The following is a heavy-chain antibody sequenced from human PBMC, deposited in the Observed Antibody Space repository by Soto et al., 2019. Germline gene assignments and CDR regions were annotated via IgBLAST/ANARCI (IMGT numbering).Heavy chain of an antibody. CDR2: INSDGTDT. Sequence: EVQLVESGGGLVQPGGSLRLSCAASGFTFSSYWMHWVRQVPGKGLVWVSRINSDGTDTTYADSVKGRFTISRDNAQNTLYRQRNSLRAEDTSVYFCARVAYSSSWYVDSWGQGTLVTVSS. CDR1: GFTFSSYW. J-gene: IGHJ4*02. V-gene: IGHV3-74*01. CDR3: ARVAYSSSWYVDS. D-gene: IGHD6-13*01.